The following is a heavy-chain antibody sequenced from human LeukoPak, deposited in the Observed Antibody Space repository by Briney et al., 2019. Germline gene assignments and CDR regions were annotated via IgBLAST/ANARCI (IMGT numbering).Heavy chain of an antibody. CDR3: VLSIDYYDSSGYPLDY. Sequence: GASVKVSCKASGYTFTGYYMHWVRQAPGQGLEWMGWINPNSGGTNYAQKFQGRVTMTRDTSISTAYMELSRLRSDDTAVYYCVLSIDYYDSSGYPLDYWGQGTLVTVSS. J-gene: IGHJ4*02. V-gene: IGHV1-2*02. D-gene: IGHD3-22*01. CDR2: INPNSGGT. CDR1: GYTFTGYY.